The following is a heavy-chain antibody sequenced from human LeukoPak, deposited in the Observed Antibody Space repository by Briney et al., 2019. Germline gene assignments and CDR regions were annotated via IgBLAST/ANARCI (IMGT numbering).Heavy chain of an antibody. CDR3: ARRGYSYGLDY. J-gene: IGHJ4*02. D-gene: IGHD5-18*01. CDR2: ISSNGSII. V-gene: IGHV3-11*04. CDR1: TLTFTNYY. Sequence: CLSPSSPPATLTFTNYYTSCNRPPPGNGLEWVSYISSNGSIIHYADSVKGRFTISRDNAKNSLWLQMNSLRAEDTAVYYCARRGYSYGLDYWGQGTLVTVSS.